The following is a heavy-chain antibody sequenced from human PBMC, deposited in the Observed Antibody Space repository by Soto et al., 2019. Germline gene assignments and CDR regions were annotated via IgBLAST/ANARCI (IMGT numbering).Heavy chain of an antibody. CDR1: GYTFTTYA. D-gene: IGHD1-26*01. Sequence: QVQLVQSGAEVKKPGASVKVSCKASGYTFTTYALHWVRQAPGQRPEWMGWINPASGHTKYSKKFQDRGTITRDTSASTGYMELSSLRSEDTAVYYCGRSVVGGTGEILYNAMDVWGQGTTVTVSS. CDR2: INPASGHT. V-gene: IGHV1-3*01. CDR3: GRSVVGGTGEILYNAMDV. J-gene: IGHJ6*02.